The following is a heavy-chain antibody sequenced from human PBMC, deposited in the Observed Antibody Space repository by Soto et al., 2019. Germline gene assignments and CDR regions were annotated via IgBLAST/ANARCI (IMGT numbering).Heavy chain of an antibody. CDR1: GYTITSNG. CDR3: AREMVRGVGSDY. J-gene: IGHJ4*02. CDR2: ISTYNGNT. V-gene: IGHV1-18*01. D-gene: IGHD3-10*01. Sequence: ASVKLSCEDCGYTITSNGISWVRQAPGQGLEWMGWISTYNGNTKYAQKLQGRVTMTTDASTSTAYMELRSLRSDDTAVFYCAREMVRGVGSDYWGQGTLVTVSS.